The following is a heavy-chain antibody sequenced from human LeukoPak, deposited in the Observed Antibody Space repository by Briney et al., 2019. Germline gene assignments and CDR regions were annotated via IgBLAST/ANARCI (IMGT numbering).Heavy chain of an antibody. CDR3: AKAGGVIYGSGSYYFDY. Sequence: QPGGSLRLSCAASGFTFNTYAMSWVRQAPWERLQWVSGISDSGGSTYYADSVKGRFTISRDNSKNTLYLQMNSLRAEDTAVYYCAKAGGVIYGSGSYYFDYWGQGTLVTVSS. CDR1: GFTFNTYA. J-gene: IGHJ4*02. D-gene: IGHD3-10*01. V-gene: IGHV3-23*01. CDR2: ISDSGGST.